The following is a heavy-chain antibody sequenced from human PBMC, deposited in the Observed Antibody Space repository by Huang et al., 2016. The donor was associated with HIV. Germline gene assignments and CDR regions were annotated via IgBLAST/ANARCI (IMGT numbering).Heavy chain of an antibody. Sequence: EVQLVESGGGLVQPGGSLRLSCAASGFTFSSYWMHWVRQAPGKGLVWVERIKSDGSSSGYADSGKGRFTISRDNAKNTLYLQMNSLRAEDTAVYYCVRDPRIQSWLNYFDYWGQGTLVSVSS. CDR3: VRDPRIQSWLNYFDY. CDR1: GFTFSSYW. J-gene: IGHJ4*02. V-gene: IGHV3-74*01. CDR2: IKSDGSSS. D-gene: IGHD3-22*01.